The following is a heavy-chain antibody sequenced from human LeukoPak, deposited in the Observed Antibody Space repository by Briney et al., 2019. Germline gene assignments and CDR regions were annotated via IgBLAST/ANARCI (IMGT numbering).Heavy chain of an antibody. V-gene: IGHV3-30*03. CDR1: GFTFSSYG. D-gene: IGHD3-22*01. CDR2: ISYDGSNK. Sequence: GGSLRLSCAASGFTFSSYGMHWVRQAPGKGLEWVAVISYDGSNKYYADSVKGRFTISRDNSKNTLYLQMNSLRVEDTALYYCARDPWADSSGFPLHHWGQGTLVTVSS. CDR3: ARDPWADSSGFPLHH. J-gene: IGHJ1*01.